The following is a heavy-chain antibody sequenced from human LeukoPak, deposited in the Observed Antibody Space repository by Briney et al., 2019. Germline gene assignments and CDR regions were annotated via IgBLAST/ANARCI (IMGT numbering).Heavy chain of an antibody. Sequence: WVRQAPGKGLEWIGSIYYSGSTYYNPSLKSRVTISVDTSKNQFSLKLSSVTAADTAVYYCARQVPQTARFGYWGQGTLVTVSS. CDR2: IYYSGST. CDR3: ARQVPQTARFGY. D-gene: IGHD6-6*01. V-gene: IGHV4-39*01. J-gene: IGHJ4*02.